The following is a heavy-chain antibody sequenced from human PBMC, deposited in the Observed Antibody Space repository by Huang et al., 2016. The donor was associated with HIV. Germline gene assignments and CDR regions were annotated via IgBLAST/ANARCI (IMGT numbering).Heavy chain of an antibody. CDR3: ARAIFGVVIIPVVFDY. V-gene: IGHV4-61*09. CDR1: GGSISSGSYY. J-gene: IGHJ4*02. D-gene: IGHD3-3*01. CDR2: IYTRGRT. Sequence: QVQLQGSGPGLVKPSQTLSLTCTVSGGSISSGSYYWSWIRQPAGKGLEWIGHIYTRGRTNYNPSLKSRVTISVDTSKNQFSLKLSSVTAADTAVYYCARAIFGVVIIPVVFDYWGQGTLVTVSS.